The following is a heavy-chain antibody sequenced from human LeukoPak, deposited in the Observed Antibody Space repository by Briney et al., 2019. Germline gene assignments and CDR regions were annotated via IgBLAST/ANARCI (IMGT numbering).Heavy chain of an antibody. CDR2: IKQDESER. J-gene: IGHJ4*02. Sequence: PGGSLRLPCAASGFIFSDYWMHWVRQAPGKGLEWVASIKQDESERYYVDSVKGRFTISRDNSKNSLYLQMNRLRVEDTAIYYCARKLHNWGQGTLVTVSS. CDR3: ARKLHN. CDR1: GFIFSDYW. V-gene: IGHV3-7*03.